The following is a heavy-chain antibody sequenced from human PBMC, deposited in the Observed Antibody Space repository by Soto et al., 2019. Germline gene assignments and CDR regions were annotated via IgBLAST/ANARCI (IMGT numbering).Heavy chain of an antibody. CDR2: TYYRSKWYN. J-gene: IGHJ6*02. V-gene: IGHV6-1*01. D-gene: IGHD3-10*01. CDR1: GDSVSSNSAA. Sequence: PSQTLSLTCAISGDSVSSNSAAWNWIRQSPSRGLEWLGRTYYRSKWYNDYAVSVKSRITINPDTSKNQFSLQLNSVTPEDTAVYYCARDNMINYYGSGSYPPSGMDVWGQGTTVTVSS. CDR3: ARDNMINYYGSGSYPPSGMDV.